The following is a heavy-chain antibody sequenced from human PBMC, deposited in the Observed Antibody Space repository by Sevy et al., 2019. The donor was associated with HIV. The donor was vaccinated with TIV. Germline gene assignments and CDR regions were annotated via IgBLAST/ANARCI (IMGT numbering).Heavy chain of an antibody. J-gene: IGHJ4*02. CDR2: IKVDGKET. D-gene: IGHD5-18*01. CDR3: ARDKNSAMVTPFDF. V-gene: IGHV3-7*03. Sequence: GSLKISCVASGVTVSNYWMNWVRQAPGMGLEWVAKIKVDGKETYYVDSVKGRFTISRDNAKNSLYLQMTSLRAEDTAVYYCARDKNSAMVTPFDFWGQGTLVTVSS. CDR1: GVTVSNYW.